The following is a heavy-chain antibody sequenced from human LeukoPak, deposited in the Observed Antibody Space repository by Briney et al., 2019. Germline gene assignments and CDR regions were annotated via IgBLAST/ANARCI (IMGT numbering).Heavy chain of an antibody. D-gene: IGHD4-23*01. CDR3: ARTTVVTPSAFDI. Sequence: SETLSFTCAVDGGSFSGYYWSWIRQPPGKGLEWIGEINHSGSTNYNPSLKSRVTISVDTSKNQFSLKLSSVTAADTAVYYCARTTVVTPSAFDIWGQGTMVTVSS. V-gene: IGHV4-34*01. J-gene: IGHJ3*02. CDR1: GGSFSGYY. CDR2: INHSGST.